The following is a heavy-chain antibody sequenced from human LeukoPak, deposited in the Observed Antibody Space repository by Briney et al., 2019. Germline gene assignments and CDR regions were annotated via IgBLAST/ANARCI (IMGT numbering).Heavy chain of an antibody. CDR2: IYHSGST. Sequence: PPETLSLTCAVSGYSISSGYYWGWIRQPPGKGLEWIGSIYHSGSTYYNPSLKSRVTISVDTSKNQFSLKLSSVTAADTDVYYCARRRITIFGVVIDAFDIWGQGTMVTVSS. CDR1: GYSISSGYY. D-gene: IGHD3-3*01. J-gene: IGHJ3*02. CDR3: ARRRITIFGVVIDAFDI. V-gene: IGHV4-38-2*01.